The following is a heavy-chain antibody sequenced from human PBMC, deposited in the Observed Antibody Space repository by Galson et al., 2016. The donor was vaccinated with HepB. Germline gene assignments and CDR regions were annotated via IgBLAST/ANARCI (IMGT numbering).Heavy chain of an antibody. D-gene: IGHD5-18*01. V-gene: IGHV1-8*02. CDR2: MNPNSGNT. Sequence: SVKVSCKASGYTFTSFDINWVRQATGQGLEWMGWMNPNSGNTGNAQKFQGRFTMTRNTSITTAYMELSSLRSEDTAVYYCARGYRPRHSYPLGHWGQGTLVTVAS. J-gene: IGHJ4*02. CDR3: ARGYRPRHSYPLGH. CDR1: GYTFTSFD.